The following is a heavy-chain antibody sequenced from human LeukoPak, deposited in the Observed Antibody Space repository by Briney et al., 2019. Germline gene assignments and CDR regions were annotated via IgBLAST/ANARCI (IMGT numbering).Heavy chain of an antibody. D-gene: IGHD5-12*01. J-gene: IGHJ3*02. CDR1: GGSISSYY. Sequence: SETLSLTCTVSGGSISSYYWSWIRQPPGKGLEWIGYIYYSGSTNYNPSLKSRVTISVDTSKNQFSLKLSSVTAADTAVYYCARARWLRFGPTNLDAFDIWGQGTMVTASS. CDR2: IYYSGST. V-gene: IGHV4-59*01. CDR3: ARARWLRFGPTNLDAFDI.